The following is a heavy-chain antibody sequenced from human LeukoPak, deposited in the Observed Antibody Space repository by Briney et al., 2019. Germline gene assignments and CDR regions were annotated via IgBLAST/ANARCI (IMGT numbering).Heavy chain of an antibody. Sequence: ASVKVSCKASGYTFTSYAMNWVRQAPGQGLEWMGWINTNTGNPTYAQGFTGRFVFSLDTSVSTAYLQISSLKAEDTVVYYCARDFSYYDSSGYTYFDYWGQGTLVTVSS. V-gene: IGHV7-4-1*02. CDR2: INTNTGNP. J-gene: IGHJ4*02. CDR3: ARDFSYYDSSGYTYFDY. CDR1: GYTFTSYA. D-gene: IGHD3-22*01.